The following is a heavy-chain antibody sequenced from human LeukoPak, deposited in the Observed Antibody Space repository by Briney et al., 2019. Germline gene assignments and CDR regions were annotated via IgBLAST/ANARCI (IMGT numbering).Heavy chain of an antibody. V-gene: IGHV3-21*01. Sequence: GGSLRLSCAASGFTFSSYSMNWARQAPGKGLEWVSSISSSSSYIYYADSVKGRFTISRDNAKNSLYLQMNSLRAEDTAVYYCASMYYYDSSGYSYDAFDIWGQGTMVTVSS. D-gene: IGHD3-22*01. CDR3: ASMYYYDSSGYSYDAFDI. CDR2: ISSSSSYI. CDR1: GFTFSSYS. J-gene: IGHJ3*02.